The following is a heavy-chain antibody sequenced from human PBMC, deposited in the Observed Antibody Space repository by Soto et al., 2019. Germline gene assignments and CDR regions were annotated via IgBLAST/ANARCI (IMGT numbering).Heavy chain of an antibody. Sequence: GGSLRLSCAASGFTVSSNYMSWVRQAPGKGLEWVSVIYSGGSTYYADSVKGRFTISRHNSKNTLYLQMNSLRAEDTAVYYCASGYCSGGSCYSEYFQHWGQGTLVTVSS. CDR1: GFTVSSNY. CDR2: IYSGGST. V-gene: IGHV3-53*04. D-gene: IGHD2-15*01. J-gene: IGHJ1*01. CDR3: ASGYCSGGSCYSEYFQH.